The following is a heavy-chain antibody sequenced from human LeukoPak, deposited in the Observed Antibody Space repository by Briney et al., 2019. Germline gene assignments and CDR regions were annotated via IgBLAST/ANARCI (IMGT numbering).Heavy chain of an antibody. V-gene: IGHV3-23*01. Sequence: GGSLRLSCAASGFTFSSYAMSWVRQAPGKGLKWVSAISGSGGSTYYADSVKGRYTISRGNSKNTLYLQMNSLRAEDTAVYCCAKDLDSSGYYLFDYWGQGTLVTVSS. CDR1: GFTFSSYA. J-gene: IGHJ4*02. D-gene: IGHD3-22*01. CDR3: AKDLDSSGYYLFDY. CDR2: ISGSGGST.